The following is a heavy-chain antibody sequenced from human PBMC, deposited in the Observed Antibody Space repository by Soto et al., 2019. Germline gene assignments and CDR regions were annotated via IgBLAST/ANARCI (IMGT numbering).Heavy chain of an antibody. Sequence: LSLTCNVSGYSISSYYWNWIRQPPGQGLEWLGYIYYSGSTNYHPSLKSRVTTSVDTSKTQSSLKLSSVTAADTAVYYCARDRGYSYGYDAYYYYGMDVWGQGTTVTVSS. CDR1: GYSISSYY. V-gene: IGHV4-59*01. J-gene: IGHJ6*02. CDR3: ARDRGYSYGYDAYYYYGMDV. CDR2: IYYSGST. D-gene: IGHD5-18*01.